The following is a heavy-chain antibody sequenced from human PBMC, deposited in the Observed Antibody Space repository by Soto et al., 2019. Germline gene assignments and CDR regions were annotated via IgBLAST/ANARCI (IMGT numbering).Heavy chain of an antibody. J-gene: IGHJ6*02. CDR2: INPSGGST. CDR1: GYTFTSYY. CDR3: ARVLCGGDCRTGYYYYGMDV. V-gene: IGHV1-46*01. D-gene: IGHD2-21*02. Sequence: QVQLVQSGAEVKKPGASVKVSCKASGYTFTSYYMHWVRQAPGQGLEWMGIINPSGGSTSYGQKFQGRVTMTRDTSTSTVYMELSSLRSEDTAVYYCARVLCGGDCRTGYYYYGMDVWGQGTTVTVSS.